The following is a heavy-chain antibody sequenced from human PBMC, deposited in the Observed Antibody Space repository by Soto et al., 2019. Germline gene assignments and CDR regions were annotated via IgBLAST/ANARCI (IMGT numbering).Heavy chain of an antibody. CDR3: AKDFVVVPGATTDWFDP. Sequence: GGSLRLSCAASGFTFSSNAMSWVRQAPGKGLEWVSAISGSGDTKYYADSVQGRFSISRDNSKNTLYLQMSSLRADDAAVYYCAKDFVVVPGATTDWFDPWGQGTLVTVSS. CDR1: GFTFSSNA. J-gene: IGHJ5*02. CDR2: ISGSGDTK. D-gene: IGHD2-2*01. V-gene: IGHV3-23*01.